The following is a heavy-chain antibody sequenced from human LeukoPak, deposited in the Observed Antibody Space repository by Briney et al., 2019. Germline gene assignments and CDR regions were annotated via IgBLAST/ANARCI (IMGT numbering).Heavy chain of an antibody. Sequence: PSETLSLTCTVSGDSISSSSYYWGWIRQPPGKGLEWIGSIYYSGSTYYNPSLKSRVTISVDTSKNQFSLKLSSVTAADTAVYYCARQYSSSWYPFFFDYWGQGTLVTVSS. V-gene: IGHV4-39*01. CDR1: GDSISSSSYY. CDR2: IYYSGST. D-gene: IGHD6-13*01. J-gene: IGHJ4*02. CDR3: ARQYSSSWYPFFFDY.